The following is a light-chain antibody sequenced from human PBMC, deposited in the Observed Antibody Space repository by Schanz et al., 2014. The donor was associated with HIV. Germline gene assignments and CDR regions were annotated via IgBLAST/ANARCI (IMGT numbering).Light chain of an antibody. V-gene: IGLV2-14*03. CDR1: SSDVGGYNY. CDR2: DVS. CDR3: NSYTSSSTWV. Sequence: QSALTQPASVSGPPGQSITISCTGSSSDVGGYNYVSWYQQHPDKAPKLMIYDVSDRPSGVSNRFSGSKSGNTASLTISGLQADDEADYYCNSYTSSSTWVFGGGTKLTVL. J-gene: IGLJ3*02.